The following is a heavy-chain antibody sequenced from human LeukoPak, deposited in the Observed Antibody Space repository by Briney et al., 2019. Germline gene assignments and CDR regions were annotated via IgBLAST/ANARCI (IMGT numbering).Heavy chain of an antibody. CDR2: FSSSSSYI. J-gene: IGHJ6*02. CDR3: AREYSNYYGMDV. D-gene: IGHD2-21*01. CDR1: GFTFSSYS. V-gene: IGHV3-21*01. Sequence: PGGSLRLSCAASGFTFSSYSMNWVRQAPGKGLEWISSFSSSSSYIYYADSVKGRFTISRDNAMNSLYLQMNGLSAEDTAVYYCAREYSNYYGMDVWGQGTTVTVSS.